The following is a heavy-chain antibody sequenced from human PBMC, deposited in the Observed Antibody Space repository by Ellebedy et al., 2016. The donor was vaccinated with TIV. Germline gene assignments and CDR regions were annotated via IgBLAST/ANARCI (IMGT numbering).Heavy chain of an antibody. Sequence: GESLKISCVASGFTFASYAMHWVRQAPGKGLEWVAVISHDGSSKYYADSVKGRFTISRDNSMTTLYLEMNSLRAEDTAVYYCARDLDKSSGWYGGAAYWGQGTLVTVSS. CDR1: GFTFASYA. J-gene: IGHJ4*02. CDR3: ARDLDKSSGWYGGAAY. D-gene: IGHD6-19*01. V-gene: IGHV3-30-3*01. CDR2: ISHDGSSK.